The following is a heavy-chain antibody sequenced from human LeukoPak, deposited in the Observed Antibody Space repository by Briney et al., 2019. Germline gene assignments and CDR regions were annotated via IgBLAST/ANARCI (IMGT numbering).Heavy chain of an antibody. V-gene: IGHV4-59*11. Sequence: PPETLSLTCTVSGGSISSHYWIWIRQPPGQGREWIGYIYYSRSTNYNPSLKSRVTISVDTYKDQFALKLSSVTAADTAVYSCARLTTGTNWFDPWGQGTLVTVSS. CDR3: ARLTTGTNWFDP. CDR1: GGSISSHY. D-gene: IGHD2-8*02. CDR2: IYYSRST. J-gene: IGHJ5*02.